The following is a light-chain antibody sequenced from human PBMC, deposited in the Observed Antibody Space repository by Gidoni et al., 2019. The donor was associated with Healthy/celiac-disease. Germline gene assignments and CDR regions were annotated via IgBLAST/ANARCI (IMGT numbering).Light chain of an antibody. J-gene: IGKJ1*01. CDR1: QSVSST. CDR2: GAS. CDR3: QQYNNWPWT. V-gene: IGKV3-15*01. Sequence: EIVMTQSPATLSVSPGERATLSCRASQSVSSTLAWYQQKPGQAPRLLIYGASTRATVIPARFSGSGSGTEFTLTISSLQSEDFAVYYCQQYNNWPWTFGQGTKVEIK.